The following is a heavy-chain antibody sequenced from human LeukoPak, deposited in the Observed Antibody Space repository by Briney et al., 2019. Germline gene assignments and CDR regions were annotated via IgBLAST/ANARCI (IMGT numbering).Heavy chain of an antibody. CDR1: GGSMSSSGQY. V-gene: IGHV4-39*01. CDR3: ARNMTAISRLDVFDI. J-gene: IGHJ3*02. Sequence: PSETLSLTCTVSGGSMSSSGQYWGWIRQSPVNGLEWIGSIYYSGSTYYNPSLKSRVTISVDTSKNQFSLELRSVAAADTAIYYCARNMTAISRLDVFDIWGPGTMVTVS. CDR2: IYYSGST. D-gene: IGHD2-21*02.